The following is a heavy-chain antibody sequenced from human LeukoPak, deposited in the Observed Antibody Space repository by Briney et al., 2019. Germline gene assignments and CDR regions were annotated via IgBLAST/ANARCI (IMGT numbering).Heavy chain of an antibody. D-gene: IGHD6-25*01. CDR1: GFSFSGSA. CDR2: VRSKADNYAT. Sequence: GGSLRLSCAASGFSFSGSAIHWVRQASGKGLEWVGRVRSKADNYATAYAASVKGRFIISRDDSKNMAYLQLNSLKTGDTAVYYCTRREQRPVNFDFWGQGTLVTVSS. J-gene: IGHJ4*02. V-gene: IGHV3-73*01. CDR3: TRREQRPVNFDF.